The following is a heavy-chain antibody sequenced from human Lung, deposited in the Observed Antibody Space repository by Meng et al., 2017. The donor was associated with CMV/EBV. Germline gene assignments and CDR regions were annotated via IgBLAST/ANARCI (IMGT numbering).Heavy chain of an antibody. Sequence: SXAASGFTFSDFYMSWIRQAPGKGLEWVSYITSSGRTIHYADSVKGRFTVSRDNAKNSLYLQMNSLRAEDTAVYYCARGSRVTMKVVAPDGWGQGTXVTVSS. D-gene: IGHD3-22*01. CDR3: ARGSRVTMKVVAPDG. CDR1: GFTFSDFY. J-gene: IGHJ4*02. CDR2: ITSSGRTI. V-gene: IGHV3-11*01.